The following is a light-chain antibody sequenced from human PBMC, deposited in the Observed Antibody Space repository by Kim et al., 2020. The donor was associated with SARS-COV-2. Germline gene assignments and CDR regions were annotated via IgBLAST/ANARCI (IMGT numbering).Light chain of an antibody. CDR3: QQYNNWPLT. CDR1: QSVSSN. Sequence: SPGERATLSCRASQSVSSNLAWYQQKPGQAPRLLIYGASTRATGIPARFSGSGSGTELTLTISSLQSEDFAVYYCQQYNNWPLTFGGGTKVDIK. CDR2: GAS. J-gene: IGKJ4*01. V-gene: IGKV3-15*01.